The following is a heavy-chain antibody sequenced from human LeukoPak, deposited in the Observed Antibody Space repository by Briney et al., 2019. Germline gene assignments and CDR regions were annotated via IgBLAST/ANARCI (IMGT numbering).Heavy chain of an antibody. Sequence: PGGSLRLSCAASGFTFNHYAMSWVRQAPGKGLEWVSGIGASGGSTYYADSVKGRFTTSRDNSKNTLYLQMNSLRTEDTAVYYCAKAEGYDILTGLDYWGQGTLVTVSS. CDR2: IGASGGST. CDR1: GFTFNHYA. D-gene: IGHD3-9*01. CDR3: AKAEGYDILTGLDY. J-gene: IGHJ4*02. V-gene: IGHV3-23*01.